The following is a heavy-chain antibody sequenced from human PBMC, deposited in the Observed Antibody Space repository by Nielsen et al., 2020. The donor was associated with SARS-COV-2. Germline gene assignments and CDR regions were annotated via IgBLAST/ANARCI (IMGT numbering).Heavy chain of an antibody. D-gene: IGHD5-18*01. Sequence: GESLKISCAAYGFRVGNHGMHWVRQAPGKGLEWVAVIWYDGSNKYYADSVKGRFTISRDNSKNTLYLQMNSLRAEDTAVYYCARSIRGYSYGDDYWGQGTLVTVSS. CDR2: IWYDGSNK. J-gene: IGHJ4*02. V-gene: IGHV3-33*08. CDR1: GFRVGNHG. CDR3: ARSIRGYSYGDDY.